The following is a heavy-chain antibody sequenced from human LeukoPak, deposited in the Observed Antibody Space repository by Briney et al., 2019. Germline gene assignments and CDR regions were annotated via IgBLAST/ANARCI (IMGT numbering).Heavy chain of an antibody. Sequence: PSETLSLTCTVSYGSISSYYWSWIRQPPGKGLEWIGYIYYSGSTSYNPSLKSRVTISVDTSKNQFSLKLSSVTAADTAVYYCAREASSSWYNFDYWGQGTLVTVSS. CDR1: YGSISSYY. CDR2: IYYSGST. CDR3: AREASSSWYNFDY. V-gene: IGHV4-59*01. J-gene: IGHJ4*02. D-gene: IGHD6-13*01.